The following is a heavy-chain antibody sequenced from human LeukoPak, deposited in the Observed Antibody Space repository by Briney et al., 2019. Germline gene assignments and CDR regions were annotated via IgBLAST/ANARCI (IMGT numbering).Heavy chain of an antibody. D-gene: IGHD2-21*01. CDR1: GFTFSSYA. V-gene: IGHV3-23*01. J-gene: IGHJ4*02. Sequence: GGSLRLSCAASGFTFSSYAMSWVRQAPGKGLGWVSAISGSGGSTYYADSVKGRFTISRDNSKNTLYLQMNSLRAEDTAVYYCAKDMVVIEYHFDYWGQGTLVTVSS. CDR2: ISGSGGST. CDR3: AKDMVVIEYHFDY.